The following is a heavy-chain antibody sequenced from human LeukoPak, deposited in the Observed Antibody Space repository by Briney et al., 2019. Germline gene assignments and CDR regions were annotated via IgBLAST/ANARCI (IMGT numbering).Heavy chain of an antibody. Sequence: VASVRVSCKTSGYTFTDYYIHWVRQAPGQGLEWMGWINTKTGRTSFARTFQGRVTLTRDPSITTVYMDMAWLTSDDTATYFCARADFIDAGPYVIAPWGQGTLVTVSS. J-gene: IGHJ5*02. CDR2: INTKTGRT. CDR3: ARADFIDAGPYVIAP. CDR1: GYTFTDYY. V-gene: IGHV1-2*02. D-gene: IGHD3-3*01.